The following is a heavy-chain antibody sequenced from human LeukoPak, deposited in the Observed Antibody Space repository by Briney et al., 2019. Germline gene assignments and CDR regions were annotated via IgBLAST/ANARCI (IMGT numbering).Heavy chain of an antibody. D-gene: IGHD2-15*01. J-gene: IGHJ6*02. CDR1: GFTFSSYS. Sequence: GGSLRLSCAASGFTFSSYSMNWVRQAPGKGLEWVSSISGSSSYIYYADSVKGRFTISRDNAKNSLYLQMNSLRAEDTAVYYCARDYSLTAMGVWGQGTTVTVSS. CDR2: ISGSSSYI. CDR3: ARDYSLTAMGV. V-gene: IGHV3-21*01.